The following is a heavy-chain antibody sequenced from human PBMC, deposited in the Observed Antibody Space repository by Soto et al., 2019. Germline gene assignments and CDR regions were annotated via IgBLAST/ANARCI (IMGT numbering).Heavy chain of an antibody. J-gene: IGHJ4*02. V-gene: IGHV3-23*01. CDR1: GFTFSSYG. D-gene: IGHD5-18*01. Sequence: EVQLLESGGGLVQPGGSLRLSCAASGFTFSSYGMSWVRQAPGKGLEWVSGISGSGTTTYYADFVKGHFTISRDNSKNTLYLQMNSLRAEDTAVYYCAKVLDASMVVNGYLYWGQGTLVTVSS. CDR2: ISGSGTTT. CDR3: AKVLDASMVVNGYLY.